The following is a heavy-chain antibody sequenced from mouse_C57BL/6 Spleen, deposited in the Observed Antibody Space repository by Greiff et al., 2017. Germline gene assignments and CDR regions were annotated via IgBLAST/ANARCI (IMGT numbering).Heavy chain of an antibody. CDR1: GYSITSDY. CDR2: ISYIVHA. CDR3: ARYHYDYDGGYFVV. V-gene: IGHV3-8*01. D-gene: IGHD2-4*01. Sequence: VQLQQSGPGLAKPSQTLSLTCSVTGYSITSDYWNWIRKFPGNNLEYMGYISYIVHAYVSPSLKSRISITRDTSMHQYYLHLYSVATEHTATYCCARYHYDYDGGYFVVGGSWTTGRDSS. J-gene: IGHJ1*01.